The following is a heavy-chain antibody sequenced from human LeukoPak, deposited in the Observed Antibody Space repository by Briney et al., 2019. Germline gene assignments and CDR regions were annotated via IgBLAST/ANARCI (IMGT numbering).Heavy chain of an antibody. Sequence: SVKVSCKASGYTFTSYAISWVRQAPGQGLEWMGGIIPIFGTANYAQKFQGRVTITADESTSTAYMELSSLRSEDTAVYYCARGPYCSSTSCYRGSWFDPWGQGTLVTVSS. J-gene: IGHJ5*02. D-gene: IGHD2-2*02. V-gene: IGHV1-69*13. CDR3: ARGPYCSSTSCYRGSWFDP. CDR1: GYTFTSYA. CDR2: IIPIFGTA.